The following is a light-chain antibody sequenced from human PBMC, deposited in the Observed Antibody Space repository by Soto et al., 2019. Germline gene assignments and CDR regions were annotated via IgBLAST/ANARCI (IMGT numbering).Light chain of an antibody. V-gene: IGLV2-23*02. CDR3: CLYIGATTYV. CDR1: SSNIGGYNV. J-gene: IGLJ1*01. Sequence: QSALTQPASVSGSPGQSITISCTGTSSNIGGYNVVSWYQQHPGKAPKLMIYEVSQRPSGVSNRFSGSKSGNTASLTISGLLAEDEADYYCCLYIGATTYVFGTGTKVTVL. CDR2: EVS.